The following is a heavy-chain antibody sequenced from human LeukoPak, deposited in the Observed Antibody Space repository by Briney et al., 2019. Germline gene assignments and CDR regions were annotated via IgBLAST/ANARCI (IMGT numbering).Heavy chain of an antibody. Sequence: HPRRSLRLTGVVSRIRTSDTYMRYLRQPHHHQLEWFGLIRDSGEAFYADFVRGRFAISRDESENTLYLQMNSLRVEDTAVYFCARDRAANQDWVEFDPWGQGTPVIVSS. V-gene: IGHV3-66*03. CDR2: IRDSGEA. D-gene: IGHD3/OR15-3a*01. CDR1: RIRTSDTY. J-gene: IGHJ5*02. CDR3: ARDRAANQDWVEFDP.